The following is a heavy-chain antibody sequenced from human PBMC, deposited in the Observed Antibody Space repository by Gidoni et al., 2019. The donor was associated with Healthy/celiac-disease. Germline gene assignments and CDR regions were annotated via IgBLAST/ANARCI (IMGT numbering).Heavy chain of an antibody. CDR2: ISAYNGNT. V-gene: IGHV1-18*01. Sequence: QVQLVQSGAEVKKPGASVKVSCKASGYTFTSYGISWVRQAPGQGLEWMGWISAYNGNTNYAQKLQGRVTMTTDTSTSTAYMELRSLRSDDTAVYYCATSLLEIQPGGDAFDIWGQGTMVTVSS. CDR1: GYTFTSYG. J-gene: IGHJ3*02. CDR3: ATSLLEIQPGGDAFDI. D-gene: IGHD5-18*01.